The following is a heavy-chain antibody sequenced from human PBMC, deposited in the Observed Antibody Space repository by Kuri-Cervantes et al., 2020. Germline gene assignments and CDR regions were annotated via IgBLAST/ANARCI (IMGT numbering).Heavy chain of an antibody. CDR2: ISYDGSNK. V-gene: IGHV3-30*18. D-gene: IGHD6-19*01. Sequence: GGSLRLSCAASGFVFSDYAFHWVRQAPGQGLEWVAVISYDGSNKYYADSVKGRFTISRDNSKNTLYLQMNSLRAEDTAVYYCAKDRIAVAGPIDYWGQGTLVTVSS. CDR1: GFVFSDYA. CDR3: AKDRIAVAGPIDY. J-gene: IGHJ4*02.